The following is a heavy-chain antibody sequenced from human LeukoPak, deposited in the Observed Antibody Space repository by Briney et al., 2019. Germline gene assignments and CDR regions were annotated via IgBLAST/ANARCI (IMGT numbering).Heavy chain of an antibody. V-gene: IGHV4-30-4*01. D-gene: IGHD2-2*01. CDR3: ARDREYCSSTSCNNWFDP. J-gene: IGHJ5*02. Sequence: SETLSLTCTVSGGSISSGDYYWSWIRQPPGKGLEWIGYTYYSGSTYYNPSLKSRVTISVDTSKNQFSLKLSSVTAADTAVYYCARDREYCSSTSCNNWFDPWGQGTLVTVSS. CDR1: GGSISSGDYY. CDR2: TYYSGST.